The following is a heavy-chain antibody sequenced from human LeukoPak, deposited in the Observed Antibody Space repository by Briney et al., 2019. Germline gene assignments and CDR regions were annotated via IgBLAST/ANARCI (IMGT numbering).Heavy chain of an antibody. CDR1: GFTVSSNY. V-gene: IGHV3-66*01. J-gene: IGHJ3*02. CDR3: AKTIFGVTHAFDI. CDR2: IYSGGST. Sequence: PGGSLRLSCAASGFTVSSNYMSWVRQAPGKGLEWVSVIYSGGSTYYADSVKGRFTISRDNSKNTLYLQMNSLRAEDTAVYYCAKTIFGVTHAFDIWGQGTLVTVSS. D-gene: IGHD3-3*01.